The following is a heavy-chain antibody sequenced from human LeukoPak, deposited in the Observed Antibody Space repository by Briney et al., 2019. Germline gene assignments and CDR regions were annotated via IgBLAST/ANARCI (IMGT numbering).Heavy chain of an antibody. CDR1: RHTLNRYG. Sequence: GGSLRLSCAASRHTLNRYGMNWVSQAPGKGLEWVAGIWYDGSNKYYADSVKGRFTISRDNSKHTLFLQMNSLRTQESAVYYCAKDIIAVCPGCCDPWGQGNLVTVSS. D-gene: IGHD6-6*01. V-gene: IGHV3-33*06. CDR3: AKDIIAVCPGCCDP. J-gene: IGHJ5*02. CDR2: IWYDGSNK.